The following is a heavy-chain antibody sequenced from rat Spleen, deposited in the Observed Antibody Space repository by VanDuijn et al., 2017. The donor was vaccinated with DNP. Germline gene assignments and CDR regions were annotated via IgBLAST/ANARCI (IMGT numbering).Heavy chain of an antibody. CDR2: ISYFGGNT. Sequence: EVQLVESGGGLVQPGRSLKLSCAASGFTFSDYYMAWVRQAPTKGLELVAYISYFGGNTYYRDSVKGRFTISRDNAKSTLYLQMDSLRSEETATYYCAKAGGYSPWYFDYWGQGVMVTVSS. CDR1: GFTFSDYY. J-gene: IGHJ2*01. D-gene: IGHD1-11*01. CDR3: AKAGGYSPWYFDY. V-gene: IGHV5S11*01.